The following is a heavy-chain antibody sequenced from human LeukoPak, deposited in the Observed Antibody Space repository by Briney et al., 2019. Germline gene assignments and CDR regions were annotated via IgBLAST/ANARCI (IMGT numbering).Heavy chain of an antibody. Sequence: SETLSLTCTVSGGSISNYYWNWIRQPPGKGLEYIGYIYYTGSTNYNPSLKSRVTISVDTSKNQFSLKLSSVTAADTAVYYCARVRGITKNYYYGMDVWGQGTTVTVSS. CDR3: ARVRGITKNYYYGMDV. V-gene: IGHV4-59*01. CDR2: IYYTGST. J-gene: IGHJ6*02. D-gene: IGHD1-20*01. CDR1: GGSISNYY.